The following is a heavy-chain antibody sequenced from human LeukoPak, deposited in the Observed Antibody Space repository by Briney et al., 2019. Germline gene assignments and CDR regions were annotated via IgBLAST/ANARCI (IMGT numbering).Heavy chain of an antibody. CDR1: GFTFSSYA. J-gene: IGHJ6*02. Sequence: GGSLRLSCAASGFTFSSYAMHWVRQAPGKGLEWVAVISYDGSNKYYADSVKGRFTISRDNSKNTLYLQMNSLRAEDTAVYYCARLPKKYSSSSYYYYGMDVWGQGTTVTVSS. D-gene: IGHD6-6*01. CDR3: ARLPKKYSSSSYYYYGMDV. CDR2: ISYDGSNK. V-gene: IGHV3-30-3*01.